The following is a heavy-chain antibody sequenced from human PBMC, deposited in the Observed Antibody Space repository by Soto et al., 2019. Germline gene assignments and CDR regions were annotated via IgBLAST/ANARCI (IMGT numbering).Heavy chain of an antibody. Sequence: GASVKVSCKASGYTFTNNDVSWVRQATGQGLEWMGWVNPGSGDTGYAQKFQGRLTMTRDISIATAYMELNSLTSEDTAMYYCAKDLLRLAHRGPFDYWGQGTLVTVSS. V-gene: IGHV1-8*01. D-gene: IGHD6-19*01. CDR1: GYTFTNND. CDR2: VNPGSGDT. CDR3: AKDLLRLAHRGPFDY. J-gene: IGHJ4*02.